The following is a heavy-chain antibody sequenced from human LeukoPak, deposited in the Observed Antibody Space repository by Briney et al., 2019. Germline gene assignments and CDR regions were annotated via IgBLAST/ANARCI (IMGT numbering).Heavy chain of an antibody. D-gene: IGHD3-9*01. CDR1: GFIFSSYS. Sequence: GGSLRLSCAASGFIFSSYSMNWVRQTPGKGLEWISYISSGRTTIYYADSVKGRFTISRDNAKNSLYLQMNSLRAEDTAVYYCARDPWTRYYFDFWSQGTLVTVSS. CDR3: ARDPWTRYYFDF. V-gene: IGHV3-48*01. CDR2: ISSGRTTI. J-gene: IGHJ4*02.